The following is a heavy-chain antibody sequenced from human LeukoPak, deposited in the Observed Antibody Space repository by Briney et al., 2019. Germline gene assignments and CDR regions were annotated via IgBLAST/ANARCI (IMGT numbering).Heavy chain of an antibody. CDR1: GYTFTSYY. J-gene: IGHJ5*02. D-gene: IGHD1-26*01. Sequence: ASVKVSCKASGYTFTSYYMHWVRQAPGQGLEWMGIINPSGGSTSYAQKFQGRVTMTRDMSTSTVYMELSSLRSEDTAVYYCARVGRTGWFDPWGQGTLVTVSS. V-gene: IGHV1-46*01. CDR3: ARVGRTGWFDP. CDR2: INPSGGST.